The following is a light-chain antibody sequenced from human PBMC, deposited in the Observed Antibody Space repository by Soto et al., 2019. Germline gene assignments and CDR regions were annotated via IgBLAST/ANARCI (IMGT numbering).Light chain of an antibody. CDR2: GAS. CDR3: QQYGSSALT. Sequence: EIVLTQSPGTLSLSPGERATLSCRASQSVSSSYLAWYQQRPGQAPRLLIYGASSRATGIPDRFSGSESGTDFTLTISRLEPEDFAVYYCQQYGSSALTFGGGTKVDI. V-gene: IGKV3-20*01. J-gene: IGKJ4*01. CDR1: QSVSSSY.